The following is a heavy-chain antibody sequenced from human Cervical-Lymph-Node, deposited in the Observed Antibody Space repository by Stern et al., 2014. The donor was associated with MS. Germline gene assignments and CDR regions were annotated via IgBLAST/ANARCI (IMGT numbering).Heavy chain of an antibody. D-gene: IGHD2-15*01. J-gene: IGHJ4*02. CDR3: ARDTCRGGGCYFRY. CDR1: GFIFSSYA. V-gene: IGHV3-30-3*01. Sequence: VQLVESGGGVVQPGRSLRLSCAASGFIFSSYAMHWVRQAPGKGLDWVAFLSNEGSKQFYADSVKGRFPISRDNDHTRLTLQMNSLRPEDTAVYYCARDTCRGGGCYFRYWGQGILITVSS. CDR2: LSNEGSKQ.